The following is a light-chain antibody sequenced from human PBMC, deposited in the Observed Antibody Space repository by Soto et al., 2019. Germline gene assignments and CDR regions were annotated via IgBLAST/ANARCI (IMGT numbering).Light chain of an antibody. CDR2: QDN. CDR3: QAWDSSTGV. CDR1: RLGDKY. J-gene: IGLJ1*01. Sequence: SYELTQPPSVSVSPGQTASITCSGDRLGDKYASWYQQKPGQPPVLVIYQDNKRPSGIPERFSGSNSGNTATLTISGTQAMDEADYYCQAWDSSTGVFGTGTQLTVL. V-gene: IGLV3-1*01.